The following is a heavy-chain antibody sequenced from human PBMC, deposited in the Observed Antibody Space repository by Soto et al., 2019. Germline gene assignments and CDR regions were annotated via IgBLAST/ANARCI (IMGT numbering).Heavy chain of an antibody. CDR1: GFRFGTYG. CDR2: IWYDGSIK. Sequence: QVQMVESGGGVVQPGRSLRLSCAGSGFRFGTYGLHWVRQAPGKGLEWVAVIWYDGSIKYYTDSVKGRFTISRDDSKSTLYLQMNSLRAEDTAVYYCARDIRGRTNWLDPWGQGTLVTVSS. V-gene: IGHV3-33*01. CDR3: ARDIRGRTNWLDP. D-gene: IGHD1-20*01. J-gene: IGHJ5*02.